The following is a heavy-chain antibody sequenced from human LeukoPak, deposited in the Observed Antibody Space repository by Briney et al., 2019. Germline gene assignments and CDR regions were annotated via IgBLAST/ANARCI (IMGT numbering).Heavy chain of an antibody. CDR1: GFTFRNYG. V-gene: IGHV3-30*18. CDR2: ISFDGNKK. D-gene: IGHD2-15*01. J-gene: IGHJ4*02. Sequence: GGSHSLSCAASGFTFRNYGMHWARQAPGKGLEWVAGISFDGNKKYYAESVKGRFTISRDNSTSTLYLQMISLRAEDTAVYYCAKDHCSVGGCYSYYFDRWRQGTLVTVSS. CDR3: AKDHCSVGGCYSYYFDR.